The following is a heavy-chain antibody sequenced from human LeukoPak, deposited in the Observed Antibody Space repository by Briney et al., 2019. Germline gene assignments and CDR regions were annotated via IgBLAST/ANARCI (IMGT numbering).Heavy chain of an antibody. V-gene: IGHV4-39*07. D-gene: IGHD3-9*01. CDR2: IYYSGST. J-gene: IGHJ4*02. Sequence: PSETLSLTCTVSGGSISSSSYYWGWIRQPPGKGLEWIGSIYYSGSTYYNQSLKSRVTISVDTSKNQFSLKLSSVTAADTAVYYCARDTNDILTGYYVDYWGQGTLVTVSS. CDR1: GGSISSSSYY. CDR3: ARDTNDILTGYYVDY.